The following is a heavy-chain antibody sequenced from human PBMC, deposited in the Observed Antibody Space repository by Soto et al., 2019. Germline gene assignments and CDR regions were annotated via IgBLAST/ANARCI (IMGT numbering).Heavy chain of an antibody. V-gene: IGHV4-34*01. D-gene: IGHD1-26*01. CDR3: AVGGSYFYYYGKDV. CDR1: GGSFSGDY. J-gene: IGHJ6*02. CDR2: INHSGST. Sequence: SETLSLTCAVYGGSFSGDYWSWIRQPPGKGLEWIGEINHSGSTNYNPSLKSRVTISVDTSKNQFSLKLSSVTAADTAVYYCAVGGSYFYYYGKDVWGQGTTVTVSS.